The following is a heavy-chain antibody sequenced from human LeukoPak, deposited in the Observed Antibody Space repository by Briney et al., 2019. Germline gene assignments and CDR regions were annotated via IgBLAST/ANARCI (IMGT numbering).Heavy chain of an antibody. CDR3: ATRDCSGGSCQGEWWFGP. Sequence: ASVKVSCKVSGYTLTELSMHWVRQAPGKGLEWMGGFDPEDGETIYAQKFQGRVTMTEDTSTDTAYMELSSLRSEDTAVYYCATRDCSGGSCQGEWWFGPWGQGTLVTVSS. D-gene: IGHD2-15*01. CDR2: FDPEDGET. V-gene: IGHV1-24*01. CDR1: GYTLTELS. J-gene: IGHJ5*02.